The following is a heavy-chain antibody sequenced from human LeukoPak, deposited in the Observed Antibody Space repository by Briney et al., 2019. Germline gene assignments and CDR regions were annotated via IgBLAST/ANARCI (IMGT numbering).Heavy chain of an antibody. V-gene: IGHV3-48*01. D-gene: IGHD6-13*01. CDR1: GFTFSSYS. CDR2: ISSSSSTI. CDR3: VKGRISEDGLDF. J-gene: IGHJ4*02. Sequence: PGGSPRLSCAASGFTFSSYSMNWVRQAPGKGLEWVSYISSSSSTIYYADSVKGRFTISRDNSKNMLYLQMNSLRAEDTAVYYCVKGRISEDGLDFWGQGTLVTVSS.